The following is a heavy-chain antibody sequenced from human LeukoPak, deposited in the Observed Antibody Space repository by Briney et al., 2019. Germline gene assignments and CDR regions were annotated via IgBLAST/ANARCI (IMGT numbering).Heavy chain of an antibody. D-gene: IGHD6-13*01. Sequence: ASVKVSCKASGYTFSDYYMHWVRQAPGQGLEWIGWINPNSGGTKYAQKFQGRVTMTRDTSISTAYVEVSRLRSDDTAVYYCMREVGSINWYAYWGQGTLVTVSS. CDR1: GYTFSDYY. J-gene: IGHJ5*01. V-gene: IGHV1-2*02. CDR3: MREVGSINWYAY. CDR2: INPNSGGT.